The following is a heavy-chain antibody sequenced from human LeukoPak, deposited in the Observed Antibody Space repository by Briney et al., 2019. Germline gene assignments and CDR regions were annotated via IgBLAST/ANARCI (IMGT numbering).Heavy chain of an antibody. D-gene: IGHD3-22*01. Sequence: SETLSLTCAVYGGSFSGYYWSWIRQPPGKGLEWIGEINHSGSTNYNPSLKSRVTISVDTSKNQFSLKLSSVTAADTAVYYCARDRYYYASSGYSQLFDYWGQGTLVTVSS. CDR1: GGSFSGYY. V-gene: IGHV4-34*01. CDR2: INHSGST. J-gene: IGHJ4*02. CDR3: ARDRYYYASSGYSQLFDY.